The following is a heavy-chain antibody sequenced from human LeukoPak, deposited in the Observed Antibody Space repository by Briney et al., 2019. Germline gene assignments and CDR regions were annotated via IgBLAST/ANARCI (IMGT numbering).Heavy chain of an antibody. CDR1: DFTFSTYA. Sequence: GGSLRLSCAAYDFTFSTYAMRWVRQAPGKGLEWVAVISYDGSNKYYADSVKGRFTISRDNAKNSLYLQMNSLRDEDTAVYYCARDRGAVAGFDYWGQGTLVTVSS. J-gene: IGHJ4*02. V-gene: IGHV3-33*08. CDR3: ARDRGAVAGFDY. CDR2: ISYDGSNK. D-gene: IGHD6-19*01.